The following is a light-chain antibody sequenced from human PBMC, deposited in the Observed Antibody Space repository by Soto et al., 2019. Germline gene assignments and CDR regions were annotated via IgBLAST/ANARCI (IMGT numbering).Light chain of an antibody. CDR3: SSYTSASTLV. V-gene: IGLV2-14*01. J-gene: IGLJ1*01. Sequence: QSVLTQPASVSGSPGQSITISCTGTSSDVGGYNYVSWYQQHPGKAPKLMIYEVSNRPSGVSNRFSGSKSGNTASLTIYGLQAEYEADYYCSSYTSASTLVFGTGTKVTVL. CDR1: SSDVGGYNY. CDR2: EVS.